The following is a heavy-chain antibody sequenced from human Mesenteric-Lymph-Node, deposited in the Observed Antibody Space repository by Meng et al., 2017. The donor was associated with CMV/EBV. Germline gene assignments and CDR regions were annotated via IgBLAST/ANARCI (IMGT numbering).Heavy chain of an antibody. CDR2: IFPSGST. CDR3: AREAPTGYRMDV. V-gene: IGHV4-4*02. J-gene: IGHJ6*02. D-gene: IGHD1-1*01. CDR1: GGSISSSNW. Sequence: SETLSLTCAVSGGSISSSNWWSWVRQSPGKGLEWIGEIFPSGSTNYNPSLESRVTISLDNSNNQYSLKLNSVTAADTAVYHCAREAPTGYRMDVWSQGTTVTVSS.